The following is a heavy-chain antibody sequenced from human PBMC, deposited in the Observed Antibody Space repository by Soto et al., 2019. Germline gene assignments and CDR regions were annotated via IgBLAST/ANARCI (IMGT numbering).Heavy chain of an antibody. CDR1: GGSFSGYY. D-gene: IGHD2-15*01. V-gene: IGHV4-34*01. CDR2: INHSGST. J-gene: IGHJ4*02. CDR3: ARARGYCSGGSCYPRGTVFDY. Sequence: QVQLQQWGAGLLKPSETLSLTCAVYGGSFSGYYWSWIRQPPGKGLEWIGEINHSGSTNYNPSLKSRVTISVDTSKNQFSLKLSYVTAADTAVYYCARARGYCSGGSCYPRGTVFDYWGQGTLVTVSS.